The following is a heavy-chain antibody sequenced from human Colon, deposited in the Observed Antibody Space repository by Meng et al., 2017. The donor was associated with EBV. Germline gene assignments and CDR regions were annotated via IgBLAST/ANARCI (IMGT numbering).Heavy chain of an antibody. D-gene: IGHD3-10*01. J-gene: IGHJ5*02. Sequence: QLQESGPGLVKPSGTPSLTCAVSGGSIDSDNWWNWVRQTPGKGLEWIGEISHSGTTNYNPSLKSRVTISIDKSKNQFSLKLTSVTAADTAVYYCARDYYASGFVFDLWGQGTLVTVSS. CDR1: GGSIDSDNW. CDR2: ISHSGTT. CDR3: ARDYYASGFVFDL. V-gene: IGHV4-4*02.